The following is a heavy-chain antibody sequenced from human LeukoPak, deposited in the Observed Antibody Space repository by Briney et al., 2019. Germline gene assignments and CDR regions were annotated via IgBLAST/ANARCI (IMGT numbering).Heavy chain of an antibody. Sequence: SETLSLTCTVSGYSISSGYYWGWIRQPPGKGLEWIGSIYHSGSTYYNPSLKSRATISVDTSKNQFSLKLSSVTAADTAVYYCARTEYSSSPYYYYYMDVWGKGTTVTVSS. V-gene: IGHV4-38-2*02. D-gene: IGHD6-6*01. CDR1: GYSISSGYY. CDR2: IYHSGST. J-gene: IGHJ6*03. CDR3: ARTEYSSSPYYYYYMDV.